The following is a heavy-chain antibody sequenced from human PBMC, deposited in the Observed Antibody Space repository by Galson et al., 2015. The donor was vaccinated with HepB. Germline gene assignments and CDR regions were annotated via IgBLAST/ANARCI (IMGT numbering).Heavy chain of an antibody. J-gene: IGHJ5*02. CDR1: GLTFSGSA. CDR2: IRSKANSYAT. Sequence: SLRLSCAASGLTFSGSAMHWVRQASGKGLEWVGRIRSKANSYATAYAASVKGRFTISRDDSKNTAYLQMNSLKTEDTAVYYCTRHDSDYDFWSGYYFDWFDPWGQGTLVTVSS. V-gene: IGHV3-73*01. D-gene: IGHD3-3*01. CDR3: TRHDSDYDFWSGYYFDWFDP.